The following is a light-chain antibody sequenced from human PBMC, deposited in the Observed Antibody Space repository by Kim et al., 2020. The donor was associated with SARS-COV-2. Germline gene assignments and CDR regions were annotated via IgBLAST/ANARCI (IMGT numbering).Light chain of an antibody. J-gene: IGKJ2*01. Sequence: DIQMTQSPSSLSASVGDRVTITCQASQDISNYLNWYQQKPGKAPKLLIYDASNLETGVPSRFSGSGSGTDFTFTISSLQPEDIATYYCQQYDNLPLMFGQGTKLETK. CDR2: DAS. CDR3: QQYDNLPLM. V-gene: IGKV1-33*01. CDR1: QDISNY.